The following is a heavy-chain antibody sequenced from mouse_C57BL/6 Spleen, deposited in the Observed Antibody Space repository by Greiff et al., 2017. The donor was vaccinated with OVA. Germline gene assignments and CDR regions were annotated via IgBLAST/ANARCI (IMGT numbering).Heavy chain of an antibody. J-gene: IGHJ2*01. D-gene: IGHD1-1*01. V-gene: IGHV7-3*01. Sequence: VKVVESGGGLVQPGGSLSLSCAASGFTFTDYYMSWVRQPPGTALEWLCFIRNKANGYPTEYSASVKGRFTISRNNSPSILYLQMNALGAEDSSTYYGARYSTVVPFDYWGQGTTLTVSS. CDR2: IRNKANGYPT. CDR3: ARYSTVVPFDY. CDR1: GFTFTDYY.